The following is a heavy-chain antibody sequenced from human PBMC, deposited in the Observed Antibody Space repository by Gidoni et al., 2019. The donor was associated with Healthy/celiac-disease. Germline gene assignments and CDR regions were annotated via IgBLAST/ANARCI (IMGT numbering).Heavy chain of an antibody. CDR3: ARGPVVVVVAAIVHWFDP. J-gene: IGHJ5*02. D-gene: IGHD2-15*01. V-gene: IGHV1-2*02. CDR1: GYTFTGYY. CDR2: INPNSGGT. Sequence: QVQLVQSGAEVKKPGASVKVSCKASGYTFTGYYMHWVRQATGQGLEWMGWINPNSGGTNYAQKFQGRVTMTRDTSISTAYMELSRLRSDDTAVYYCARGPVVVVVAAIVHWFDPWGQGTLVTVSS.